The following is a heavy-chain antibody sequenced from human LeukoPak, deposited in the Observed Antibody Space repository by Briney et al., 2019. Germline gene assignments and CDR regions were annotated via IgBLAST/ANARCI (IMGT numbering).Heavy chain of an antibody. J-gene: IGHJ5*02. Sequence: GGSLRLSCAASGFTFSSYSMNWVRQAPGKGLEWVSSISSSSSTIYYADSVKGRFTISRDNAKNSLYLQMNSLRAEDTAVYYCARGGPSGSHSSYWFDPWGQGTLVTVSS. CDR1: GFTFSSYS. CDR3: ARGGPSGSHSSYWFDP. D-gene: IGHD3-22*01. CDR2: ISSSSSTI. V-gene: IGHV3-48*01.